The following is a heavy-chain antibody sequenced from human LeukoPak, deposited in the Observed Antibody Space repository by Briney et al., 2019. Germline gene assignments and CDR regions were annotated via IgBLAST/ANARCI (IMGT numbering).Heavy chain of an antibody. CDR3: ARDINPELELEDY. Sequence: GASVKVSCKASGYTFTGYYMHWVRQAPGQGLEWMGWINPNSGGTNYAQKFQGRVTMTRDTSISTAYMELSRLRSDDTAVYYCARDINPELELEDYWGQGTLVTVSS. CDR2: INPNSGGT. CDR1: GYTFTGYY. D-gene: IGHD1-7*01. J-gene: IGHJ4*02. V-gene: IGHV1-2*02.